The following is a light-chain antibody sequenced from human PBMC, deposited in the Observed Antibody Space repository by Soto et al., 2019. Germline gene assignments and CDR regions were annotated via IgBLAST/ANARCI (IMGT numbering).Light chain of an antibody. V-gene: IGKV3-20*01. CDR2: GAS. J-gene: IGKJ1*01. Sequence: TQSPGTVSVSPGEGLTLSCRASQNVDSNYLAWYQQKPGQAPRIIIFGASGRATGIPDRFFGSGSGTDFTLNISRLEPEDFAVYYCQQYDSSPPTFGQGTKVDIK. CDR3: QQYDSSPPT. CDR1: QNVDSNY.